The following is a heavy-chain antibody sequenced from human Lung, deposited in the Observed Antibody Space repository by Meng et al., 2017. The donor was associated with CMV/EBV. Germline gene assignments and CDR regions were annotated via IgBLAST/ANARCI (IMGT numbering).Heavy chain of an antibody. CDR3: AKGVGVTFRELEY. CDR2: MTQDGSKS. D-gene: IGHD1-26*01. CDR1: GFNFSQYF. Sequence: SXAASGFNFSQYFMTWVRQPPGKGLEWLAIMTQDGSKSYIVESVRGRFTISRDNSKDTLYLQMNSLRAEDTALYYCAKGVGVTFRELEYWGRGTLVXVSS. V-gene: IGHV3-7*03. J-gene: IGHJ4*02.